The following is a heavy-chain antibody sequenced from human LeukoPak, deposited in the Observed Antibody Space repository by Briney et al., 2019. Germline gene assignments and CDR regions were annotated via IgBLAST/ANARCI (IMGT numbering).Heavy chain of an antibody. CDR1: GFTFTHAW. D-gene: IGHD3-10*01. V-gene: IGHV3-15*01. J-gene: IGHJ4*02. CDR2: IKSKADGETT. Sequence: GGSLRLSCAASGFTFTHAWMTWVRQAPGKGLEWVGHIKSKADGETTDYAAPVKGRFFMSRDDSKATLYLQMNYLETDDTAVYYCTTDLGITMIRGVIVSWGQGTLVTVSS. CDR3: TTDLGITMIRGVIVS.